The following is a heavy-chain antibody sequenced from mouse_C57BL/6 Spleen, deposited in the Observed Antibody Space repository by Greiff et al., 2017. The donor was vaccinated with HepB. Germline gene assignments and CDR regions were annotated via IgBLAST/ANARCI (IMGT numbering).Heavy chain of an antibody. J-gene: IGHJ2*01. D-gene: IGHD2-4*01. CDR2: IDPNSGGT. Sequence: VQLQQPGAKLVKPGASVKLSCKASGYTFTSYWMHWVKQRPGRGLEWIGRIDPNSGGTKYNEKFKSKATLTVDKPSSTAYMQLSSLTSEDSAVYYCARSLYYDYDEGVDYWGQGTTLTVSS. V-gene: IGHV1-72*01. CDR3: ARSLYYDYDEGVDY. CDR1: GYTFTSYW.